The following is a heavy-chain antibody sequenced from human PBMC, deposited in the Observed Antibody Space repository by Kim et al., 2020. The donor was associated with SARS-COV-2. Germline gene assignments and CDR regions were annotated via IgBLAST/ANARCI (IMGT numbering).Heavy chain of an antibody. D-gene: IGHD5-18*01. CDR3: AKDIGGYSYGTYYYYYYGMDV. CDR2: ISWNSGSI. Sequence: GGSLRLSCAASGFTFDDYAMHWVRQAPGKGLEWVSGISWNSGSIGYADSVKGRFTISRDNAKNSLYLQMNSLRAEDTALYYCAKDIGGYSYGTYYYYYYGMDVWGQGTTVTVSS. V-gene: IGHV3-9*01. CDR1: GFTFDDYA. J-gene: IGHJ6*02.